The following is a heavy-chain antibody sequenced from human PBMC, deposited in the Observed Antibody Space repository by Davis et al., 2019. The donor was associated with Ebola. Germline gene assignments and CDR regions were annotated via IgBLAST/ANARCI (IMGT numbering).Heavy chain of an antibody. CDR2: ISDSGGTT. Sequence: GESLKISCAASGFTFSSYAMSWVRQAPGKGLEWVSGISDSGGTTYYADSVKGRFTISRDNSKNTLYVQMNRLTAEDTAVYYCARDLPGGDWYFDLWGRGTLVTVSS. D-gene: IGHD1-14*01. J-gene: IGHJ2*01. V-gene: IGHV3-23*01. CDR1: GFTFSSYA. CDR3: ARDLPGGDWYFDL.